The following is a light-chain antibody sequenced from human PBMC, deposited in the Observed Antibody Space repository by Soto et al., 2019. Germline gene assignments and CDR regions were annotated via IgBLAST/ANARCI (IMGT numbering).Light chain of an antibody. CDR2: GAP. CDR3: QQNGSSPPT. CDR1: QSVSSSY. Sequence: DIVLTQSPGTMSLQPGQRATLSGRSSQSVSSSYLAWYQQKPGQAPRLLIYGAPSRATGIPDRFSGSGSGTDFTLTISRLEPEDFAVYYCQQNGSSPPTFGKGTKVDI. J-gene: IGKJ1*01. V-gene: IGKV3-20*01.